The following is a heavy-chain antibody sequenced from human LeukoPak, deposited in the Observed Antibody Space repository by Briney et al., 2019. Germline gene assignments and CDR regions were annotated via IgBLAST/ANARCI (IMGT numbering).Heavy chain of an antibody. V-gene: IGHV1-8*01. J-gene: IGHJ4*02. Sequence: ASVKVSCKASGYTFTNYDINWVRLATGQGLEWMGWMNPNSGNTGYAQKFQGRVTMTRNTSISTAYMELSSLRSEDTAVYYCARGTTYDYASDWGQGTLVTVSS. CDR1: GYTFTNYD. CDR3: ARGTTYDYASD. D-gene: IGHD3-16*01. CDR2: MNPNSGNT.